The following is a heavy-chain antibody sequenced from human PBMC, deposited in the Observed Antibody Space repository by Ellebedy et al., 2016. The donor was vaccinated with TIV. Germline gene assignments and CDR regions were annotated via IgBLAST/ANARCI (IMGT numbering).Heavy chain of an antibody. CDR2: IFYIGIT. CDR3: AAYYGGRFDY. CDR1: GGSISTFY. V-gene: IGHV4-59*01. D-gene: IGHD4-23*01. J-gene: IGHJ4*02. Sequence: MPGGSLRLSCNVSGGSISTFYWSWILQPPGKGLEFLGYIFYIGITNYNPSLESRVAISIETSENQFSLRLSSVTAADTAVYYCAAYYGGRFDYWGQGTPVTVSS.